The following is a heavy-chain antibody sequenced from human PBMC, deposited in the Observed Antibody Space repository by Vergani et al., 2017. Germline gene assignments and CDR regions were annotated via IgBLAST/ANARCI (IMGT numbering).Heavy chain of an antibody. Sequence: QLQLQESGPGLVKPSETLSLTCTVSGGSISSSSYYWGWIRQPPGKGLEWIGSIYYSGSPYYNPSLKSRVTISVDTSKNQFSLKLSSVTAADTAVYYCATGSGNYYKSSHYYYMDVWGKGTTVTVSS. CDR2: IYYSGSP. CDR3: ATGSGNYYKSSHYYYMDV. V-gene: IGHV4-39*01. CDR1: GGSISSSSYY. D-gene: IGHD3-10*01. J-gene: IGHJ6*03.